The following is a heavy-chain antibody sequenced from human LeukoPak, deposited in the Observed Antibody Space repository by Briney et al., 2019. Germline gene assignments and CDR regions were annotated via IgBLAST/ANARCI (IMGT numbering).Heavy chain of an antibody. V-gene: IGHV3-21*01. J-gene: IGHJ2*01. CDR2: ISSSSSCI. CDR3: ARAARPYSSSLTVHWYFDL. D-gene: IGHD6-13*01. Sequence: PGGSLRLSCAASGFTFSSYSMNWVRQAPGKGLEWVSSISSSSSCIYYADSVKGRFTISRDNAKNSLYLQMNSLRAEDTAAYYCARAARPYSSSLTVHWYFDLWGRGTLVTVSS. CDR1: GFTFSSYS.